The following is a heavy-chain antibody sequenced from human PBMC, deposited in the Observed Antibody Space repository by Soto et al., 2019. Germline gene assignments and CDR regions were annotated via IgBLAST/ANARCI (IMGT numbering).Heavy chain of an antibody. CDR3: SHGYYQYFES. J-gene: IGHJ4*02. V-gene: IGHV3-15*07. CDR2: IKSKTDGGTS. D-gene: IGHD5-18*01. Sequence: GGSLRLSCAVSGVTLTTVWMYWVRQAPGKGPEWVARIKSKTDGGTSDYAAPVKGRFTISRDDSENTLYLQMNSLKTEDTAVYYCSHGYYQYFESWGQGTLVTVSS. CDR1: GVTLTTVW.